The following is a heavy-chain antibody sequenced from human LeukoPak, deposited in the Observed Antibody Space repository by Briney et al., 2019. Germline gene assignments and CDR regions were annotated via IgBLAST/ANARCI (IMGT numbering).Heavy chain of an antibody. CDR2: IFRTGST. D-gene: IGHD3-22*01. Sequence: SETLSLTCTVSGGSIGSSSYYWGWIRQPPGKGLEWIGSIFRTGSTYYSASLKSRVSISVDTSKNHFALNLSSVTAADTAVYQCGRSGYYRDAFDIWGRGTMVTVSS. J-gene: IGHJ3*02. CDR1: GGSIGSSSYY. CDR3: GRSGYYRDAFDI. V-gene: IGHV4-39*02.